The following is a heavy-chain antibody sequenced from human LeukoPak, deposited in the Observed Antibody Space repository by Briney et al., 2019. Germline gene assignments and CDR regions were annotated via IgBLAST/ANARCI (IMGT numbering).Heavy chain of an antibody. CDR1: GFSLSTSGVG. D-gene: IGHD2-2*01. Sequence: SGPTLVKPTQTLTLPRTFSGFSLSTSGVGGGWIRQHLGKALEWLALIYWGDGQGYSPSLKSRLTITKDTSKNQVVRTMTKMDPGDTATYYCAHRSRYCSSTSCYGFTFDYWGQGTLVTVSS. CDR2: IYWGDGQ. V-gene: IGHV2-5*02. J-gene: IGHJ4*02. CDR3: AHRSRYCSSTSCYGFTFDY.